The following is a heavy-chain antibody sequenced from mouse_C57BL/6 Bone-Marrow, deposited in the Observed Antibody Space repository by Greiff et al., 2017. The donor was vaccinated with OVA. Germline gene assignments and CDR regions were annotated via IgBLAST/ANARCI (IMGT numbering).Heavy chain of an antibody. J-gene: IGHJ2*01. CDR1: GYAFSSYW. Sequence: VQLKESGAELVKPGASVKISCKASGYAFSSYWMNWVKQRPGKGLEWIGQIYPGDGDTNYNGKFKGKATLTADKSASPAYMQLSSLTSEDSAVYFCARGGTTVVADYWGQGTTLTVSS. CDR2: IYPGDGDT. D-gene: IGHD1-1*01. CDR3: ARGGTTVVADY. V-gene: IGHV1-80*01.